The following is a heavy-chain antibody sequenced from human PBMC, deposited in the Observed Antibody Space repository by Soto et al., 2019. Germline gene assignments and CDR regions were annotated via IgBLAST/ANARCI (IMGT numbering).Heavy chain of an antibody. V-gene: IGHV4-59*01. CDR1: GGSMNYYY. D-gene: IGHD5-12*01. CDR3: ARDRAIISAPTKEYVFEI. Sequence: QVQLRESGPGLVKPSETLSLACTVSGGSMNYYYWSWIRQPPGKGLEWIGYIYHSGTAEYNPSLKSRVTPSVDTSQSQFSLMMSSVTTADTAVYYCARDRAIISAPTKEYVFEIWGQGTTVTVSS. J-gene: IGHJ3*02. CDR2: IYHSGTA.